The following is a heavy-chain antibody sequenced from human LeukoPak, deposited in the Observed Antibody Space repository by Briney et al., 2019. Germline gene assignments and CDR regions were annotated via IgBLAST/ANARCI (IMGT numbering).Heavy chain of an antibody. D-gene: IGHD6-19*01. CDR2: IYSGGST. CDR3: ARILDSAWGELGY. CDR1: EFSVGSNY. Sequence: GGSLRLSCAASEFSVGSNYMTWVRQAPGKGLEWVSLIYSGGSTYYADSVKGRFTISRDNSKNTLYLQMNSLRAEDTAVYYCARILDSAWGELGYWGQGTLVTVSS. V-gene: IGHV3-66*01. J-gene: IGHJ4*02.